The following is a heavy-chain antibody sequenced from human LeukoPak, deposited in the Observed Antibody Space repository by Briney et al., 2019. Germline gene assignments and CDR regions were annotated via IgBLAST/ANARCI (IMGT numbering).Heavy chain of an antibody. V-gene: IGHV3-11*01. D-gene: IGHD4-11*01. CDR2: ISRSGSTI. CDR3: ARVSGPVTTSSTWFDP. Sequence: GGSLRLSCAASGFTFSDNYMSWIRQAPGKGLEWVSYISRSGSTIYYADSVKGRFTISRDNAKNSLYLQMNSLRAEDTAVYYCARVSGPVTTSSTWFDPWGQGTLVTASS. CDR1: GFTFSDNY. J-gene: IGHJ5*02.